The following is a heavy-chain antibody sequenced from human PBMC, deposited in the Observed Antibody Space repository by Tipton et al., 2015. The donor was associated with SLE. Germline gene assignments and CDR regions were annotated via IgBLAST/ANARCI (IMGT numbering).Heavy chain of an antibody. CDR2: ISGSGGRT. V-gene: IGHV3-23*01. D-gene: IGHD4-17*01. CDR1: GFTFSSYA. Sequence: GSLRLSCAASGFTFSSYALSWVRQAPGKGLEWVSAISGSGGRTYYADPVKGRFTISRDNSKNTLYLQMNSLRAEDTAVYYCAKEGTVTTRDYWGQGTLVTVSS. CDR3: AKEGTVTTRDY. J-gene: IGHJ4*02.